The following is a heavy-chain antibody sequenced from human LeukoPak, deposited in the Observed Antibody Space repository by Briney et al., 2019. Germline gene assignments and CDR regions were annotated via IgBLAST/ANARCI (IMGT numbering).Heavy chain of an antibody. V-gene: IGHV1-69*13. D-gene: IGHD6-6*01. CDR1: GGTFSSYA. CDR2: IVPIFGTA. CDR3: ARVSPSSSGYYFDY. J-gene: IGHJ4*02. Sequence: ASVKVSCKASGGTFSSYAISWVRQAPGQGLEWMGGIVPIFGTANCAQKFQGRVTITADESTSTAYMELSSLRSEDTAVYYCARVSPSSSGYYFDYWGQGTLVTVSS.